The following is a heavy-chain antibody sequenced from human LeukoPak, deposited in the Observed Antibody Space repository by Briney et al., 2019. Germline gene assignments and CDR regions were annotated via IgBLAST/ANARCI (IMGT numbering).Heavy chain of an antibody. CDR1: GFTFDDYA. J-gene: IGHJ4*02. D-gene: IGHD5-24*01. CDR2: ISWNSGSI. Sequence: GRSLRLSCAASGFTFDDYAMHWVRQAPGKGLEWVSGISWNSGSIGYADSVKGRVTISRDNAKNSLYLQMNSLRAEDTALYYCAKEGDDGYNYDYWGQGTLVTVSS. CDR3: AKEGDDGYNYDY. V-gene: IGHV3-9*01.